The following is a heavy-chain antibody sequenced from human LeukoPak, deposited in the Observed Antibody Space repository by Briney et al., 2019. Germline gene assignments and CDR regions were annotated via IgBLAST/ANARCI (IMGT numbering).Heavy chain of an antibody. J-gene: IGHJ4*02. CDR1: GGSISSSSYY. CDR2: IYYSGST. D-gene: IGHD2-21*02. CDR3: ASNCGGDCYDADY. V-gene: IGHV4-39*01. Sequence: SETLSLTCTVSGGSISSSSYYWGWIRQPPGKGLEWIGSIYYSGSTYYNPSLKSRVTISVDTSKNRFSLKLSSVTAADTAVYYCASNCGGDCYDADYWGQGTLVTVSS.